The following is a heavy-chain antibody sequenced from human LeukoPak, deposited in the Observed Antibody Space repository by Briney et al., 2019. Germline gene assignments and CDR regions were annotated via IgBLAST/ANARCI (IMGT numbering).Heavy chain of an antibody. J-gene: IGHJ3*02. CDR2: FNREDGEI. D-gene: IGHD1/OR15-1a*01. Sequence: ASVKVSCKVSGHTLTELSMHWVRQAPGKGLEWMGGFNREDGEIIYAQKFQGRVTMTEDTTTDTAYMELSSLKSEDTAVYYCATEGLEQIAHAFDIWGQGTKVTVSS. CDR1: GHTLTELS. CDR3: ATEGLEQIAHAFDI. V-gene: IGHV1-24*01.